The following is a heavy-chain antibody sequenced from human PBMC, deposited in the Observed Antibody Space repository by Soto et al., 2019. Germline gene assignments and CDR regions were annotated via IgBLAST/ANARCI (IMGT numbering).Heavy chain of an antibody. CDR2: ITGNGDTT. D-gene: IGHD3-22*01. Sequence: EVQVLQSGGGLVPPGGSLRLSCAGSGFTFINTGMSWVRQAPGQGLEWVSAITGNGDTTYYADSVKGRFAISGDNSKTTPYLQINSLRAEKTVVYYCAKIDGYFDYWGQGTLVTVSS. J-gene: IGHJ4*02. CDR3: AKIDGYFDY. CDR1: GFTFINTG. V-gene: IGHV3-23*01.